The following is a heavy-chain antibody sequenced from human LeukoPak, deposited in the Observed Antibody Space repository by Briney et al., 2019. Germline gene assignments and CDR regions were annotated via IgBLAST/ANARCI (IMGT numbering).Heavy chain of an antibody. D-gene: IGHD4-11*01. CDR3: ARDALQVDY. Sequence: AGGSLRLSCAASGFMFSTNQMNWVRQAPGKGLEWVASISTSSNYRYYADSVKGRFTISRDNAKNSLYLQMNSLRAEDTAVYYCARDALQVDYWGQGTLVTVSS. J-gene: IGHJ4*02. CDR2: ISTSSNYR. V-gene: IGHV3-21*01. CDR1: GFMFSTNQ.